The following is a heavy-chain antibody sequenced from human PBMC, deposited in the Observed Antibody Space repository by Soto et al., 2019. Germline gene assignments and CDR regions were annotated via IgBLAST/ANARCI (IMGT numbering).Heavy chain of an antibody. J-gene: IGHJ4*02. CDR1: GGSISSYC. CDR2: IYYSGST. V-gene: IGHV4-59*08. D-gene: IGHD1-26*01. CDR3: ARRYGSAIDY. Sequence: SETLSLTCTVSGGSISSYCWSWIRQPPGKGLEWIGYIYYSGSTNYNPSLKSRVTTSVDTSKNQFSLKLSSVTAADTAVYYCARRYGSAIDYWGQGTLVTVSS.